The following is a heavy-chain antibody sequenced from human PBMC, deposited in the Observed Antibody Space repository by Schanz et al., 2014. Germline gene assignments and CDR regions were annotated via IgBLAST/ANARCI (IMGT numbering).Heavy chain of an antibody. J-gene: IGHJ4*02. V-gene: IGHV3-23*01. Sequence: EVQLLESGGGLVQPGGSLRLSCAASGFTFSIYGMSWVRQAPGKGLELVSRMIGSGSSVFYADSEKGRFTISRDSSSNTLYLQVNSLRPEDTAVYYCARALRHGYCNVVGCQNGGWFDIWGQGTLXIVSS. D-gene: IGHD2-2*03. CDR2: MIGSGSSV. CDR3: ARALRHGYCNVVGCQNGGWFDI. CDR1: GFTFSIYG.